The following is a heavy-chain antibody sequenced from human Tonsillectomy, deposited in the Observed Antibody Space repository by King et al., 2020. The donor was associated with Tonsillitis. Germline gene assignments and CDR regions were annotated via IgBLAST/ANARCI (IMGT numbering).Heavy chain of an antibody. CDR3: AKDVAVAGGVLYFDY. D-gene: IGHD6-19*01. CDR1: GFTFSSYA. Sequence: VQLVESGGGLVQPGGSLRLSCAASGFTFSSYAMSWVRQAPGKGLEGVSAISGRGGSTYDADSVKGRFTISRDNSKNTLHLQMNSLRAEDTAVYYCAKDVAVAGGVLYFDYWGQGTLVTVSS. CDR2: ISGRGGST. V-gene: IGHV3-23*04. J-gene: IGHJ4*02.